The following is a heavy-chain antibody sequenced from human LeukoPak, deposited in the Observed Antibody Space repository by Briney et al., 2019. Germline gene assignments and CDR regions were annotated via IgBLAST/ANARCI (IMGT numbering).Heavy chain of an antibody. Sequence: PSETLSLTCTVSGGSIISSDYHWGWVRQPPGKGLEWIGTISYSGNTDYNPSLRSRVTISVDTSDNQFSLRLGSVTAADTAVYHCARHCCSGPAKRVFDIWGQGTMVTVSS. D-gene: IGHD2-15*01. CDR3: ARHCCSGPAKRVFDI. V-gene: IGHV4-39*01. CDR1: GGSIISSDYH. CDR2: ISYSGNT. J-gene: IGHJ3*02.